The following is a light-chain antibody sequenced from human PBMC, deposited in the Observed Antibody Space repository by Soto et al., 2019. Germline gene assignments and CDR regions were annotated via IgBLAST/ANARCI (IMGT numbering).Light chain of an antibody. J-gene: IGLJ2*01. CDR2: GNS. CDR3: QSYDSSLSGVV. V-gene: IGLV1-40*01. Sequence: QLVLTQPPSVSGAPGQRVTISCTGSSSNIGAGYDVHWYQQLPGTAPKLLIYGNSNRPAGVPDRFSGSKSSTSASLAIPRLQAGDEADYYCQSYDSSLSGVVFGGGTKLTVL. CDR1: SSNIGAGYD.